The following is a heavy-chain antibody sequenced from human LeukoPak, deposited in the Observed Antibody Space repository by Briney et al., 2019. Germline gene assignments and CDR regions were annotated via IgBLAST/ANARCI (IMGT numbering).Heavy chain of an antibody. V-gene: IGHV3-11*04. D-gene: IGHD6-13*01. CDR1: GFTFSDYY. Sequence: GGSLRLSCTVSGFTFSDYYMSWFRQPPGKGRGGVSYISSSGSMLHYADSVEGRFTISRDNAKNSLYLQMSSLRVEDTAVYYCTRRPYSSSWYYFDYWGQGTLVTVSS. CDR3: TRRPYSSSWYYFDY. J-gene: IGHJ4*02. CDR2: ISSSGSML.